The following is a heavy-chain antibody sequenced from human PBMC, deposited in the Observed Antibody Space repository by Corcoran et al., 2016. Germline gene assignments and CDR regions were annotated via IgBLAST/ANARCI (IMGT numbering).Heavy chain of an antibody. D-gene: IGHD2-2*01. V-gene: IGHV3-15*01. CDR3: TADIEYQLILKQSPTNWLDP. Sequence: EVQLVESGGGLVQPGGSLRLSCAASGFTFISYSMNWVRQAPGKGLEWVGRIKSKTDGGTTDYAAPVKGRFTISRDDSKNTLYLQMNSLKTDETAVYYCTADIEYQLILKQSPTNWLDPWGQGTMVTVSS. CDR1: GFTFISYS. J-gene: IGHJ5*02. CDR2: IKSKTDGGTT.